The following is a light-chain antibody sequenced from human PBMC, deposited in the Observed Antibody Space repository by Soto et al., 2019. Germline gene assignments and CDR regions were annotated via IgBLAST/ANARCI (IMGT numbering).Light chain of an antibody. CDR3: QQSYGTPWT. V-gene: IGKV1-39*01. J-gene: IGKJ1*01. Sequence: DLQMTQSPSSLSASVGDRVTITCRASQSISNYFNWYQQKPGKAPKLLIYGASSLQSGVPSRFSGSGSGTDFTLTISSLQPEDFATYYCQQSYGTPWTFGQGNKVEV. CDR2: GAS. CDR1: QSISNY.